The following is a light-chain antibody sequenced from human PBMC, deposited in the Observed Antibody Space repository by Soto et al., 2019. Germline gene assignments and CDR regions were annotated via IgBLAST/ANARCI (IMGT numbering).Light chain of an antibody. Sequence: TQSPSTLSASVGDRVTITCRASQSISSWLAWYQQKPGQAPRLLIYGASSRATGIPDRFSGSGSGTDFTLTINRLEPEDFAVYYCQQYGSSLITLGQGTRLEIK. CDR3: QQYGSSLIT. V-gene: IGKV3-20*01. CDR2: GAS. J-gene: IGKJ5*01. CDR1: QSISSW.